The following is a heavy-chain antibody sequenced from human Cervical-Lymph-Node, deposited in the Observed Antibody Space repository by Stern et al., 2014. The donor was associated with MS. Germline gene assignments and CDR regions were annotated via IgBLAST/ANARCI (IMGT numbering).Heavy chain of an antibody. CDR3: ARGWFGELYYYYGMDV. J-gene: IGHJ6*02. D-gene: IGHD3-10*01. CDR2: IWYDGSNK. Sequence: VQLVESGGGVVQPGRSLRLSCAASGFTFSSYGMHWVRQAPGKGLEWVAVIWYDGSNKYYAASVKGRFTISRDNSKNTLYLQMNSLRAEDTAVYYCARGWFGELYYYYGMDVWGQGTTVTVSS. V-gene: IGHV3-33*01. CDR1: GFTFSSYG.